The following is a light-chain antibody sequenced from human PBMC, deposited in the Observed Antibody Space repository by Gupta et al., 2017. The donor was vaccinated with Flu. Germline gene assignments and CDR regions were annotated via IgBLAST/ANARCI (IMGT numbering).Light chain of an antibody. CDR2: EVR. CDR3: SSYTSTSTFV. V-gene: IGLV2-14*01. Sequence: TSSDVGAYNSFSWNQQHPGNAPKLLIYEVRNRPSGVSNRFSGSRSGNTASLTISGLQTEDEATYYCSSYTSTSTFVFGTGTNVTVL. J-gene: IGLJ1*01. CDR1: SSDVGAYNS.